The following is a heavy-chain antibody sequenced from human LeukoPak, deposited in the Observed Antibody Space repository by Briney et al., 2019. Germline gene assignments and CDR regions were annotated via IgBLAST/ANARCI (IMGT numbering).Heavy chain of an antibody. CDR3: ARHSGKRYSSTFSWFDP. CDR2: IYYSGST. V-gene: IGHV4-59*08. D-gene: IGHD6-13*01. J-gene: IGHJ5*02. CDR1: GGSFSGYY. Sequence: KPSETLSLTCAVYGGSFSGYYWSWIRQPPGKGLEWIGYIYYSGSTNYNPSLKSRVTISVDTSKNQFSLKLSSVTAADTAVYYCARHSGKRYSSTFSWFDPWGQGTLVTVSS.